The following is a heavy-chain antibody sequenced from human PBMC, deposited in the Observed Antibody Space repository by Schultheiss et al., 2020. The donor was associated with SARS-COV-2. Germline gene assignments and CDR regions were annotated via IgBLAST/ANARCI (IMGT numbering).Heavy chain of an antibody. CDR3: AREWELLGLGPCYFDY. Sequence: SETLSLTCTVSGGSISSYYWSWIRQPPGKGLEWIGSIYHSGSTYYNPSLKSRVTISVDTSKNQFSLKLSSVTAADTAVYYCAREWELLGLGPCYFDYWGQGTLVTVSS. D-gene: IGHD1-26*01. CDR1: GGSISSYY. V-gene: IGHV4-4*08. CDR2: IYHSGST. J-gene: IGHJ4*02.